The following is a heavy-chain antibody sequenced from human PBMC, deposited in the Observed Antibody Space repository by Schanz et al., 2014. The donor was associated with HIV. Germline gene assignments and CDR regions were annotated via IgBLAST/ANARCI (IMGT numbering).Heavy chain of an antibody. D-gene: IGHD4-17*01. CDR1: GGTFSIYA. CDR2: ISAYNGNT. V-gene: IGHV1-18*01. Sequence: QVQLVQSGAEVKKPGSSVKVSCTASGGTFSIYAISWVRQAPGQGLEWMGWISAYNGNTNYAQKVQGRVTMTTDTSTSTAYMELRSLTSDDTAVYYCARGERTVHDAFDIWGQGTMVTVSS. J-gene: IGHJ3*02. CDR3: ARGERTVHDAFDI.